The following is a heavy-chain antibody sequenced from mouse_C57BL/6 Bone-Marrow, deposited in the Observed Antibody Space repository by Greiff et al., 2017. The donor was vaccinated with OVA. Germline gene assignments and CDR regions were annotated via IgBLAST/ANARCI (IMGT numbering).Heavy chain of an antibody. Sequence: QVQLKQSGAELVRPGASVTLSCKASGYTFTDYEMHWVKQTPVHGLEWIGAIDPETGGTAYNQKFKGKAILTADKSSSTAYMELRSLTSKDSAVYYCTDYYGSSLYWYFDVWGTGTTVTVSS. CDR2: IDPETGGT. J-gene: IGHJ1*03. V-gene: IGHV1-15*01. CDR3: TDYYGSSLYWYFDV. D-gene: IGHD1-1*01. CDR1: GYTFTDYE.